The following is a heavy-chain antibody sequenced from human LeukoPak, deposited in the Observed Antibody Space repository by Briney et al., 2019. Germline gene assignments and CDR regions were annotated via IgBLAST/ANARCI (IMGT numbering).Heavy chain of an antibody. Sequence: SETLSLTCTVSGGSISSSSYYWGWIRQPPGKGLEWIGSIYYSGSTYYNPSLKSRVTIPVDTSKNQFSLKLSSVTAADTAVYYCARDRRCTNGVCTWFDPWGQGTLVTVSS. CDR2: IYYSGST. CDR1: GGSISSSSYY. D-gene: IGHD2-8*01. CDR3: ARDRRCTNGVCTWFDP. J-gene: IGHJ5*02. V-gene: IGHV4-39*07.